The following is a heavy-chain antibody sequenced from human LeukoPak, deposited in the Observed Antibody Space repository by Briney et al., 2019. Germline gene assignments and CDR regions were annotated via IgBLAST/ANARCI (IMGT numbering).Heavy chain of an antibody. D-gene: IGHD6-19*01. J-gene: IGHJ4*02. V-gene: IGHV3-74*01. CDR1: GFTFSDYW. CDR3: AGTLRSSGWYLGH. CDR2: INSDGSST. Sequence: GRSLRLSCAASGFTFSDYWMHWVRQAPGKGLVWVSRINSDGSSTSYADSVKGRFTISRDNAKNTLYLQMNSLRAEDTAVYYCAGTLRSSGWYLGHWGQGTLVTVSS.